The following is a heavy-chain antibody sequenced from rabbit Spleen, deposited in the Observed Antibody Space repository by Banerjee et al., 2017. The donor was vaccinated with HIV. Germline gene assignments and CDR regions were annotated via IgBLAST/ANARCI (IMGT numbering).Heavy chain of an antibody. CDR2: IYAGSSGFT. CDR3: ARDPAGREDFDL. Sequence: LEESGGGLVKPGGTLTLTCTVSGFSFSSNWICWVRQAPGKGLEWIACIYAGSSGFTYHASWAKGRFTISKTSSTTVTLQMTSLTAADTATYFCARDPAGREDFDLWGPGTLVTVS. V-gene: IGHV1S45*01. J-gene: IGHJ4*01. CDR1: GFSFSSNW. D-gene: IGHD4-2*01.